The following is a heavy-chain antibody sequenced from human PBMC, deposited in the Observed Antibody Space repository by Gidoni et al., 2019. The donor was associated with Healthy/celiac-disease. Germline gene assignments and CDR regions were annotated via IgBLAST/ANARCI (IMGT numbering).Heavy chain of an antibody. Sequence: EVQLLESGGGLVPPGGSLRLSCAASGFTFSSYAMRWVRQAPGTGLEWVSAISGSGGSTYYADSVKGRFTISRDNSKNTLYLQMNSLRAEDTAVYYCAKRSSNYVSRWFDPWGQGTLVTVSS. D-gene: IGHD4-4*01. CDR3: AKRSSNYVSRWFDP. CDR1: GFTFSSYA. V-gene: IGHV3-23*01. CDR2: ISGSGGST. J-gene: IGHJ5*02.